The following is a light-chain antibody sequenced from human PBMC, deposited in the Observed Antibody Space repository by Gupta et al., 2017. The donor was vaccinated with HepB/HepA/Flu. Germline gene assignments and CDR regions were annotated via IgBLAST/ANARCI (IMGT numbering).Light chain of an antibody. Sequence: DIQMTQSPSSLSASVGDRVTITCRASQSISSYLNWYQQKPGKAPKLLIYAASSLQSGVPSRCRGSGSGTDFTLTISSLQPEDFATYYCQQSYSTLWTFGQGTKVEIK. J-gene: IGKJ1*01. CDR1: QSISSY. V-gene: IGKV1-39*01. CDR2: AAS. CDR3: QQSYSTLWT.